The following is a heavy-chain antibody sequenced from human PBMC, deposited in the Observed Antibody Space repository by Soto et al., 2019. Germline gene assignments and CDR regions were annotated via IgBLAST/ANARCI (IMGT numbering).Heavy chain of an antibody. Sequence: GGSLRLSCAASGFTFSSYAMHWVRQAPGKGLEWVAVISYDGSNKYYADSVKGRFTISRDNSKNTLYLQMNSLRAEDTAVYYCASGYNWNGYWGQGTLVTVSS. J-gene: IGHJ4*02. CDR1: GFTFSSYA. D-gene: IGHD1-20*01. CDR2: ISYDGSNK. V-gene: IGHV3-30-3*01. CDR3: ASGYNWNGY.